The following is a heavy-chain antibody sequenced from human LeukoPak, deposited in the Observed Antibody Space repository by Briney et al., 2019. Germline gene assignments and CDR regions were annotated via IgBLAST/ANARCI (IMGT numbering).Heavy chain of an antibody. CDR2: ISYDGSNK. J-gene: IGHJ6*02. V-gene: IGHV3-30*18. D-gene: IGHD3-10*01. CDR3: AKDCGVRGVIARYYYYGMDV. Sequence: GRSLRLSCAASGFTFSSYGMHWVRQAPGKGLEWVAVISYDGSNKYYADSVKGRFTISRDNSKNTLYLQMNSLRAEDTAVYYCAKDCGVRGVIARYYYYGMDVWSQGTTVTVSS. CDR1: GFTFSSYG.